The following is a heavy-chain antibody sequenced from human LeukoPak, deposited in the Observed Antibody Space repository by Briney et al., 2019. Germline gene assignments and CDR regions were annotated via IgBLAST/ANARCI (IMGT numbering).Heavy chain of an antibody. Sequence: SETLSLTCTVSGGSISSSSYYWGWIRQPPGNGLEWIGSIYYSGSTYYNPSLKSRVTISVDMSKNHFSLRLRSVTAADTAMYYCARGTLYRGWSYYLDFWGQGSQVTVSS. CDR1: GGSISSSSYY. CDR2: IYYSGST. D-gene: IGHD6-19*01. J-gene: IGHJ4*02. V-gene: IGHV4-39*07. CDR3: ARGTLYRGWSYYLDF.